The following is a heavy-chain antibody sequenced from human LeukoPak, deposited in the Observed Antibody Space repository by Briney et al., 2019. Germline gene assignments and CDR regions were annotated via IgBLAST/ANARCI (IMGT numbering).Heavy chain of an antibody. CDR1: GFTFRSYA. V-gene: IGHV3-23*01. Sequence: GGSLRLSCAASGFTFRSYAMSWVRQAPGKGLEWVSAISGSGGSTDYADSVKGRFTISRDNSKNTLYMQMNSLRAEDTAVYYCASYDSSGYYHYFDYWGQGTLVTVSS. CDR3: ASYDSSGYYHYFDY. D-gene: IGHD3-22*01. CDR2: ISGSGGST. J-gene: IGHJ4*02.